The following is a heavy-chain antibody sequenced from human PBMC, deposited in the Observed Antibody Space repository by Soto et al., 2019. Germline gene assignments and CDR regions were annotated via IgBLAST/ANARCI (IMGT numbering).Heavy chain of an antibody. J-gene: IGHJ6*03. V-gene: IGHV3-7*01. CDR3: ARDRAFCSGTNCRRGSIYYYYMDV. CDR1: GFTFSGHW. Sequence: EVHLVESGGGLVQPGGSLRLSCAASGFTFSGHWMSWVRQAPGKGLEWVAHRKQDGSETFYVGSVKGRFTISRDNAKNSLDLQMNSLRAEDTALYYCARDRAFCSGTNCRRGSIYYYYMDVWGNGTTVTVSS. D-gene: IGHD2-2*01. CDR2: RKQDGSET.